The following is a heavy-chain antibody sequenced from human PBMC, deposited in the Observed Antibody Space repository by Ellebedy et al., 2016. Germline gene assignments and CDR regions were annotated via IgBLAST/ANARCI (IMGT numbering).Heavy chain of an antibody. D-gene: IGHD3-10*01. J-gene: IGHJ4*02. CDR2: ISGSGGST. CDR1: GFTFSSYS. CDR3: AKPLLRLALVRGGAFDY. V-gene: IGHV3-23*01. Sequence: GGSLRLXCAASGFTFSSYSMNWVRQAPGKGLEWVSAISGSGGSTYYADSVKGRFTISRDNSKNTLYLQMNSLRAEDTAVYYCAKPLLRLALVRGGAFDYWGQGTLVTVSS.